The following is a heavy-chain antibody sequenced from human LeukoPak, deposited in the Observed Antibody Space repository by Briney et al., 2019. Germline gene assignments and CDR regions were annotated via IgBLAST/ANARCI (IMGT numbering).Heavy chain of an antibody. J-gene: IGHJ4*02. V-gene: IGHV4-39*01. CDR1: GDSISSSSYY. CDR2: IYYSGST. D-gene: IGHD2-15*01. Sequence: PSETLSLTCTVSGDSISSSSYYWGWIRQPPGKGLEWIGSIYYSGSTSYNPSLKSRVTISVDTSKNQFSLKVSSVTAADTAVYYCVRHVCSGGSCYPREVDYWGQGSLVTVSS. CDR3: VRHVCSGGSCYPREVDY.